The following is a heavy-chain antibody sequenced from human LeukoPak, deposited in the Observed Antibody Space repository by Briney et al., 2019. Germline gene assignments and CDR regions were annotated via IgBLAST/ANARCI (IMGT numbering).Heavy chain of an antibody. CDR1: GGTFSSYA. J-gene: IGHJ4*02. CDR3: ARGDVLAVFDY. V-gene: IGHV1-69*06. D-gene: IGHD4/OR15-4a*01. CDR2: IIPIFGTA. Sequence: ASVKVSCKASGGTFSSYAISWVRQAPGQGLEWMGGIIPIFGTANYAQKFQGRVTITADKSTSTAYMELSSLRSEDTAVYYCARGDVLAVFDYWGQGTLVTVSS.